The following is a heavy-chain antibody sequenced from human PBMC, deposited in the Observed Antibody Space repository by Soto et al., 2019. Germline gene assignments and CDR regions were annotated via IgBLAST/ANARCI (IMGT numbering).Heavy chain of an antibody. D-gene: IGHD4-4*01. CDR2: IIPIIGII. CDR3: AGDPDSHYNDSHASSYP. CDR1: GGTFSTYT. Sequence: SVKVSCKASGGTFSTYTITWVRQAPGQGLEWMGRIIPIIGIINYAQKFQGRVTISADKFTGTAYMELTGLRSDDTAVYYCAGDPDSHYNDSHASSYPWGR. J-gene: IGHJ2*01. V-gene: IGHV1-69*04.